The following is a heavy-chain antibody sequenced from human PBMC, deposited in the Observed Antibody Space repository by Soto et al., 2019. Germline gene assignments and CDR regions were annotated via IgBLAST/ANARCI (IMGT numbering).Heavy chain of an antibody. J-gene: IGHJ3*02. CDR1: GYTFTDFG. D-gene: IGHD1-1*01. CDR2: ISSYNANT. V-gene: IGHV1-18*01. Sequence: QVQLVQSGAEVKKPGASVKVSCKASGYTFTDFGISWVRQAPGQGLECMGWISSYNANTKLAKKFQGRVTMTTDTSSTTAYMELRSLRYDATAFYYCARGDWNDPGDAFDIWGQGTVVTVSS. CDR3: ARGDWNDPGDAFDI.